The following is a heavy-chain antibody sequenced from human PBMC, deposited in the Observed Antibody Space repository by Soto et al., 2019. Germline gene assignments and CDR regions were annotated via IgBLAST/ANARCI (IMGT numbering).Heavy chain of an antibody. CDR1: GYTFTGYY. J-gene: IGHJ4*02. CDR3: ARTLIWFGEDTFDY. Sequence: ASVKVSCKASGYTFTGYYMHWVRQAPGQGLEWMGWINPNSGGTNYAQKFQGWATMTRDTSISTAYMELSRLRSDDTAVYYCARTLIWFGEDTFDYWGQGTLVTVSS. V-gene: IGHV1-2*04. CDR2: INPNSGGT. D-gene: IGHD3-10*01.